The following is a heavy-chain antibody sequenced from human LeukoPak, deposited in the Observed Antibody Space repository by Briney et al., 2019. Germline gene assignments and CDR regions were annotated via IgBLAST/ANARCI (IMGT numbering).Heavy chain of an antibody. V-gene: IGHV4-59*01. J-gene: IGHJ4*02. CDR1: GGSISSYY. Sequence: SETLSLTCSVSGGSISSYYWSWIRQPPGKGLEWIGYISYSGNNNYNPSLKSRVTISVDTSKNQFSLKLSSVTAADTAVYYCATRSTGVAATFDSWGQGALVTVSS. CDR3: ATRSTGVAATFDS. CDR2: ISYSGNN. D-gene: IGHD2-15*01.